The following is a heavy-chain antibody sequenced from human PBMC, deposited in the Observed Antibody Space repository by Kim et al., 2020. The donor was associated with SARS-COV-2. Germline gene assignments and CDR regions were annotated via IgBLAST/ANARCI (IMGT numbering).Heavy chain of an antibody. Sequence: ASVKVSCKTSGYSFTFYDVNWVRQAPGRGLEYMGWIFPNSGDTGYSQQFQGRVTMTGDTSKNTAFLELSGLTSEDTAVYYCAREIPPRLGFFDYWGQGTLVSVSS. CDR1: GYSFTFYD. J-gene: IGHJ4*02. D-gene: IGHD3-16*01. CDR3: AREIPPRLGFFDY. CDR2: IFPNSGDT. V-gene: IGHV1-8*01.